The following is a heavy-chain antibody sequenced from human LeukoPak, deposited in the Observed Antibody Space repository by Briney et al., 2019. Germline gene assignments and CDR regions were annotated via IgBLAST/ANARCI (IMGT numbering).Heavy chain of an antibody. D-gene: IGHD6-13*01. V-gene: IGHV4-39*01. J-gene: IGHJ4*02. CDR2: IDYSGST. CDR3: AVESSSYRSIGY. CDR1: VGSINSISYY. Sequence: SETLSLTCTVSVGSINSISYYWGWIRQPPGTGLSLEWIGHIDYSGSTYYNPSLKSRLTISLDRSKNQFSLRLNSVTAADTAVYYCAVESSSYRSIGYWGLGTLVTVSS.